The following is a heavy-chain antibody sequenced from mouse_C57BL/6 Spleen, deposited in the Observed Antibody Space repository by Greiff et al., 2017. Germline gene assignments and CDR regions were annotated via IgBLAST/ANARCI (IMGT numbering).Heavy chain of an antibody. CDR2: IWAGGGT. V-gene: IGHV2-9-1*01. J-gene: IGHJ4*01. CDR3: ATYVDAMDY. CDR1: GFSLTSYA. Sequence: VKLMESGPGLVAPSQSLSITCTVSGFSLTSYAISWVRQPPGKGLEWLGVIWAGGGTNYNSALKSRLSISKDNSKSQVFLKMNSLQTDDTARYYCATYVDAMDYWGQGTSVTVSS.